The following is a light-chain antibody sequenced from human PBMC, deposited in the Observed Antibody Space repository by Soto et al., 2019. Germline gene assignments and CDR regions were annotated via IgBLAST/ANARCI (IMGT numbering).Light chain of an antibody. V-gene: IGKV1-39*01. CDR3: QQYNSYSLT. J-gene: IGKJ1*01. Sequence: DIQMTQSPSSLSASVGDRVTITCRASLRISSDLNWFQQKPGKAPKVLIFGASSLQSGFPSRFSGSGSGTEFTRTISSLQPDDFATYYCQQYNSYSLTFGQGTKVEIK. CDR2: GAS. CDR1: LRISSD.